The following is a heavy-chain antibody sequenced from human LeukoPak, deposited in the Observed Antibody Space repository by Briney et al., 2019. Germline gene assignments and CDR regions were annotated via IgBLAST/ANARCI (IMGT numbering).Heavy chain of an antibody. CDR1: GFSLSTSGVG. Sequence: SGPTLVNPTQTLTLTCTFSGFSLSTSGVGVGWIRQPPGKALEGLALIYWNDDKLYRPSLKSRLPITKDPSKNQVVLTMTNMDPVDTATYYCAHYYDFWSGPDYWGQGTLVTVSS. J-gene: IGHJ4*02. D-gene: IGHD3-3*01. CDR2: IYWNDDK. V-gene: IGHV2-5*01. CDR3: AHYYDFWSGPDY.